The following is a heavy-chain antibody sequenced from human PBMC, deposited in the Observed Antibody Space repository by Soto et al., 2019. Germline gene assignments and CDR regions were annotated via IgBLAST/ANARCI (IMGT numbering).Heavy chain of an antibody. J-gene: IGHJ4*02. CDR2: INAGSGNT. CDR3: ARDPVLDY. D-gene: IGHD4-17*01. Sequence: GASVKVSCKASGYTFTSYAMHWVRQAPGQRLEWMGWINAGSGNTKYSQKFQDRVTITRDTSASTAYVELSSLRSEDTAVYYCARDPVLDYWGQGTPVTVSS. CDR1: GYTFTSYA. V-gene: IGHV1-3*01.